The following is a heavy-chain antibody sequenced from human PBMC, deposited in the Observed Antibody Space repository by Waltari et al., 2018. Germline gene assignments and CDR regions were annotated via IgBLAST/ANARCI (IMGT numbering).Heavy chain of an antibody. Sequence: GLVQPGGSLRLSCAASGFNFSGYSMNWVRQAPGKGLEWVSYITRSSSTIYYADSVKGRFTVSRDNAKNSLYLQMNSLRDEDTAVYYWARSGVAAAGDDYWGQGTLVTVSS. D-gene: IGHD6-13*01. V-gene: IGHV3-48*02. CDR1: GFNFSGYS. J-gene: IGHJ4*02. CDR2: ITRSSSTI. CDR3: ARSGVAAAGDDY.